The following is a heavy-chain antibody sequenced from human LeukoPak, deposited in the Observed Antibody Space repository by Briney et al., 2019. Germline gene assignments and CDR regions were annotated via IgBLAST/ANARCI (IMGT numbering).Heavy chain of an antibody. CDR1: GFTFGDYA. J-gene: IGHJ4*02. CDR2: IRSKAYGGTT. CDR3: AKVRWGSDNALDY. D-gene: IGHD3-16*01. V-gene: IGHV3-49*03. Sequence: GGSLRLSCTASGFTFGDYAMSWFRQAPGKGLEWVGFIRSKAYGGTTEYAASVKGRFTISRDDCKSIAYLQMNSLKTEDTAVYYCAKVRWGSDNALDYWGQGTLVNGSS.